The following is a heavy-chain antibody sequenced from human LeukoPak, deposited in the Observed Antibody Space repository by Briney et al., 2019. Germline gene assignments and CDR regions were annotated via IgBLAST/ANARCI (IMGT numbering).Heavy chain of an antibody. CDR1: GYTFSTNG. V-gene: IGHV1-18*01. J-gene: IGHJ5*02. D-gene: IGHD3-16*01. Sequence: AASVKVSCKASGYTFSTNGTSWVRQAPGQGLEWMGWISAYNGNTNYAQKLQGRVTMTTDTSTSTAYMELRSLRSDDTAVYYCARDRGRAPFDPWGQGTLVTVSS. CDR3: ARDRGRAPFDP. CDR2: ISAYNGNT.